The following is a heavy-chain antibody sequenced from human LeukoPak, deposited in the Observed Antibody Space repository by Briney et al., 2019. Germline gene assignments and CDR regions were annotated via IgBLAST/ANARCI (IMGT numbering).Heavy chain of an antibody. D-gene: IGHD2-2*01. Sequence: PGGSLRLSCTASGFTFSSYSMNWVRQAPGKGLEWVSYISSSSSTIYYADSVKGRFTISRDNSKNTLYLQMNSLRAEDTAVYYCAKLGYCSSTSCTTNWSDPWGQGTLVTVSS. V-gene: IGHV3-48*01. J-gene: IGHJ5*02. CDR3: AKLGYCSSTSCTTNWSDP. CDR2: ISSSSSTI. CDR1: GFTFSSYS.